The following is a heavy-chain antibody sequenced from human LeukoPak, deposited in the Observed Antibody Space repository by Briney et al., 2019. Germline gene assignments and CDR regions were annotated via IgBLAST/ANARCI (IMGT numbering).Heavy chain of an antibody. D-gene: IGHD3-16*01. Sequence: PGGSLRLSCVASGFIFDNSLMHWVRQAPGKGLEWISLISGDGSTPYYADSVQGRFTISRDNSKNSLFLQMNSLTPEDTAVYYCARDIRGNYFDSWGQGTLVPVSS. CDR1: GFIFDNSL. J-gene: IGHJ4*02. CDR2: ISGDGSTP. V-gene: IGHV3-43*01. CDR3: ARDIRGNYFDS.